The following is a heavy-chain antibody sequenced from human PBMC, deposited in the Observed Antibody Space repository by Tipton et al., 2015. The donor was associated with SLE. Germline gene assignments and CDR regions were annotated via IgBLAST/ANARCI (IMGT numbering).Heavy chain of an antibody. D-gene: IGHD2-2*01. J-gene: IGHJ6*04. CDR3: ASLPQGYCSTINCSPRMDV. V-gene: IGHV4-59*01. Sequence: TLSLTCTVSGGSISPYYWSWIRQPPGKGLEWIGYISYSGSTHYSPSLKSRVTISLDTSKNQFSLRLSSVAAADTAVYYCASLPQGYCSTINCSPRMDVWGKGTTVTVSS. CDR2: ISYSGST. CDR1: GGSISPYY.